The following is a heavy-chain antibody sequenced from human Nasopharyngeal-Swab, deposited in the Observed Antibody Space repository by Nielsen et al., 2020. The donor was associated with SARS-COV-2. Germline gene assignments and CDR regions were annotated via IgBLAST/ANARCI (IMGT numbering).Heavy chain of an antibody. CDR2: IYYRGST. Sequence: WIRQPPGKGLEWIGSIYYRGSTYYNPSLKSRVTISGDTSKNQFSLKLSSVTAADTAVYYCASSIRYSGYDLGFDYWGQGTLVTVSS. D-gene: IGHD5-12*01. J-gene: IGHJ4*02. CDR3: ASSIRYSGYDLGFDY. V-gene: IGHV4-39*07.